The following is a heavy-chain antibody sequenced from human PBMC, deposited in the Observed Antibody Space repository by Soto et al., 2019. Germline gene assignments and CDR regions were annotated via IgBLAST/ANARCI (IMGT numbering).Heavy chain of an antibody. J-gene: IGHJ6*02. CDR3: AKVRVKDYYYYAMDV. Sequence: GGSLRLSCAASGFTFSSYGMHWVRQAPGKGLEWVAVISSDGTSRFYADSVKGRFTISRDNSKNTLYLQMNSLRAEDTAMYYCAKVRVKDYYYYAMDVWGQGTTVTVSS. CDR2: ISSDGTSR. CDR1: GFTFSSYG. V-gene: IGHV3-30*18. D-gene: IGHD4-4*01.